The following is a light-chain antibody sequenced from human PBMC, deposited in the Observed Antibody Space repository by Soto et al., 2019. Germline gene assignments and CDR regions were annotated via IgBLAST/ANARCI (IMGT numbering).Light chain of an antibody. Sequence: SYELTQPPSVSVSPGQTASIPCAGDKLGDKYACWFQQKPGQSPVLVIYQDTKRPSGIPERFSGSNSGNTATLTISGTQAMDEADYYCQAWDPSTVVFGGGTKLTVL. CDR2: QDT. J-gene: IGLJ2*01. V-gene: IGLV3-1*01. CDR1: KLGDKY. CDR3: QAWDPSTVV.